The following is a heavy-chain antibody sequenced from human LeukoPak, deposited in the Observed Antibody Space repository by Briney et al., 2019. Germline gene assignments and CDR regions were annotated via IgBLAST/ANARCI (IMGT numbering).Heavy chain of an antibody. CDR3: ARVDGSGWLTY. J-gene: IGHJ4*02. CDR2: MNNDGSST. CDR1: GFTFSSYW. D-gene: IGHD6-19*01. Sequence: GGSLRLSCAASGFTFSSYWMHWVRQAPGKGLVWVSRMNNDGSSTIYADSVKGRFTISRDNAKNTLYLQMNSLRAEDTAVYYCARVDGSGWLTYWGQGTLVTVSS. V-gene: IGHV3-74*01.